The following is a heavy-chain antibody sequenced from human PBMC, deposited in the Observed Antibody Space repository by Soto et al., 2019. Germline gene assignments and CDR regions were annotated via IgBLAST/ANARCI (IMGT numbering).Heavy chain of an antibody. CDR2: IYYSGST. Sequence: QVQLQESGPGLVKPSQTLSLTCTVSGGSISSGDYYWSWIRQPPGKGLEWVGYIYYSGSTYYNPSLKMPVTISVDTSKSQFSLKLSSVTAADTAVYYCARYCSGGSCYEGRSSLFDYWGQGTLVTVSS. J-gene: IGHJ4*02. CDR1: GGSISSGDYY. D-gene: IGHD2-15*01. CDR3: ARYCSGGSCYEGRSSLFDY. V-gene: IGHV4-30-4*01.